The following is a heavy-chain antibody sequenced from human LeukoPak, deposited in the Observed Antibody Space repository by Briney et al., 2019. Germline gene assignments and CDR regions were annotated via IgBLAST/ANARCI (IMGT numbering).Heavy chain of an antibody. D-gene: IGHD6-19*01. V-gene: IGHV4-59*08. CDR1: GATISSYY. J-gene: IGHJ4*02. CDR3: ARRKRGSGGPFDY. Sequence: SETLSLTCTVSGATISSYYWTWIRQSPGTGLDWIGYMDYSGSTAYNPSLKSRVTISIDTSKKQFSLELSSVTAADTAIYFCARRKRGSGGPFDYWGQGTLVTVSS. CDR2: MDYSGST.